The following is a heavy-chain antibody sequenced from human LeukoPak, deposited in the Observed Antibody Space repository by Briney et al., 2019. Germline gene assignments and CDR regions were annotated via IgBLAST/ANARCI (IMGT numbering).Heavy chain of an antibody. CDR3: ARSTKAKTYYDILTGLYYFDY. Sequence: PSETLSLTCTVSGGSISSYYWSWIRQPPGKGLEWIGYIYYSGSTNYNPSLKSRVTISVDTSKNQFSLKLSSVTAADTAVYYCARSTKAKTYYDILTGLYYFDYWGQGTLVTVSS. J-gene: IGHJ4*02. V-gene: IGHV4-59*01. CDR2: IYYSGST. CDR1: GGSISSYY. D-gene: IGHD3-9*01.